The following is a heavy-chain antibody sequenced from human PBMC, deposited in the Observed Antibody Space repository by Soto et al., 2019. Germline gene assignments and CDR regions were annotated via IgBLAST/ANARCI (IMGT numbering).Heavy chain of an antibody. D-gene: IGHD5-12*01. CDR1: GFTCSSYG. CDR2: ISYDGSDK. CDR3: AKDLRGGYDYYYYGMDV. J-gene: IGHJ6*02. Sequence: PGGSLRLSCAASGFTCSSYGMHWVLQAPGKGLEWVAIISYDGSDKYYADSVKGRFTISRDNSRNTLHLQMNSLRAEDTAVYYCAKDLRGGYDYYYYGMDVWAQRTTVTVSS. V-gene: IGHV3-30*18.